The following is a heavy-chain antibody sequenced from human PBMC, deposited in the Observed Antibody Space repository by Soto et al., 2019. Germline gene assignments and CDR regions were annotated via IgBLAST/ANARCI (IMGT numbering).Heavy chain of an antibody. CDR3: AKVGVATDGDYL. D-gene: IGHD3-3*01. V-gene: IGHV3-23*01. CDR1: GFSISNHA. CDR2: ISGGGQAT. J-gene: IGHJ5*02. Sequence: EGQLLESGGGLVRPGGSLRLSCVVSGFSISNHAMTWVRQAPGEGLEWVAFISGGGQATHYVDSVKGRFIISRDNSKNMVFLQMNSLRIEDTALYFCAKVGVATDGDYLWGQGTVVTVSS.